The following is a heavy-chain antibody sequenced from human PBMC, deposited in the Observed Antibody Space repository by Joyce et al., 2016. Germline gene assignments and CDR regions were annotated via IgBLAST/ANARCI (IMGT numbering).Heavy chain of an antibody. Sequence: EVQLVESGGGLVQPGGSLRLSCAASGIIFSNKEMNWVRQAPGKGLEWVSSINSDDSRIHYADSVRGRFTISRDNDRNSLYLEMNSLRVEDTAIYYCTTPSCANWGQGSLVTVSS. V-gene: IGHV3-48*03. CDR2: INSDDSRI. CDR1: GIIFSNKE. D-gene: IGHD2-2*01. J-gene: IGHJ4*02. CDR3: TTPSCAN.